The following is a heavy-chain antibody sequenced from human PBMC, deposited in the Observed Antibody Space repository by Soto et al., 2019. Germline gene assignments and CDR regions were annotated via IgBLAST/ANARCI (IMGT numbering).Heavy chain of an antibody. D-gene: IGHD3-16*01. Sequence: EVQLVESGGGLIQPGGSLRLSCVASGLTVSHNYMAWVRQAPEMGWEWVSILYTEGTTYYADSVKARFTISRDSSKNTLFLQMDSLRAEDTAVYYCVRPRPSGENYGMDVWGQGTTVTVSS. V-gene: IGHV3-53*01. CDR1: GLTVSHNY. CDR3: VRPRPSGENYGMDV. J-gene: IGHJ6*02. CDR2: LYTEGTT.